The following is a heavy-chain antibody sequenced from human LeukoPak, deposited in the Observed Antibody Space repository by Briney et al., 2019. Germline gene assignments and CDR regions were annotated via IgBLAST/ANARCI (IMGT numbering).Heavy chain of an antibody. CDR3: ARSRGPGEGYFDY. CDR1: GFTFSSCA. D-gene: IGHD7-27*01. J-gene: IGHJ4*02. V-gene: IGHV3-30-3*01. CDR2: ISYDGSNK. Sequence: GGSLRLSCAASGFTFSSCAMHWVRQAPGKGLEWVAVISYDGSNKYYADSVKGRFTISRDNSKNTLYLQMNSLRAEDTAVYYCARSRGPGEGYFDYWGQGTLVTVSS.